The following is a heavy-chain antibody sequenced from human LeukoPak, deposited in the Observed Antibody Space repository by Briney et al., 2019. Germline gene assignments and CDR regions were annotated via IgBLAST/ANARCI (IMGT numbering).Heavy chain of an antibody. Sequence: PSETLSLTCTVSGGSISNYYWSWIRQPPGKGLEWLGYIFYSGNTNYNPSLKSRVTISVDTSKNQFSLKLRSVTAADTAAYHCAKGLPSCGGDCYDYWGQGILVTVSS. CDR3: AKGLPSCGGDCYDY. CDR2: IFYSGNT. J-gene: IGHJ4*02. D-gene: IGHD2-21*01. CDR1: GGSISNYY. V-gene: IGHV4-59*01.